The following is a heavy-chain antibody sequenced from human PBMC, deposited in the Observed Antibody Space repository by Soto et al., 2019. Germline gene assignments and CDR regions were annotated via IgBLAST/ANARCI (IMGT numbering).Heavy chain of an antibody. V-gene: IGHV1-46*01. J-gene: IGHJ4*02. CDR1: GYTFTSYY. CDR2: INPSGGST. CDR3: ARGDYVWGSYPPIHFDY. Sequence: ASVKVSCKASGYTFTSYYMHWVRQAPGQGLEWMGIINPSGGSTSYAQKFQGRVTMTRDTSTSTVYMELSSLRSEDTAVYYCARGDYVWGSYPPIHFDYWGQGTLVTVSS. D-gene: IGHD3-16*02.